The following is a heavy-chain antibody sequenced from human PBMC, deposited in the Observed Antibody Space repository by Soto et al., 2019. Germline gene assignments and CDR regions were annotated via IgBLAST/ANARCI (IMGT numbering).Heavy chain of an antibody. CDR2: IYYSGST. Sequence: PSETLSLTCTVSGGSISSGGYYWSWIRQHPGKGLEWIGYIYYSGSTYYNPSLKSRVTISVDTSKNQFSLKLSSVTAAATAVYYCARETNYRKQYYFDYWGQGTLVTVSS. CDR3: ARETNYRKQYYFDY. J-gene: IGHJ4*02. CDR1: GGSISSGGYY. V-gene: IGHV4-31*03. D-gene: IGHD1-7*01.